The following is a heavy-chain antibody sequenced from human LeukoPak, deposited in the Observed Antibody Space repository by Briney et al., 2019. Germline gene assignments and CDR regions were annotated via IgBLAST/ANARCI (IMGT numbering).Heavy chain of an antibody. V-gene: IGHV4-31*03. CDR3: ARDRMDAFDI. J-gene: IGHJ3*02. D-gene: IGHD1-14*01. CDR1: GGSISSGGYY. CDR2: IYYSGST. Sequence: SQTLSLTCTVSGGSISSGGYYWSWLRQHPGKGLEWIGYIYYSGSTYYNPSLKSRVTISVDTSKNQFSLKLSSVTAADTAVYYCARDRMDAFDIWGQGTMVTVSS.